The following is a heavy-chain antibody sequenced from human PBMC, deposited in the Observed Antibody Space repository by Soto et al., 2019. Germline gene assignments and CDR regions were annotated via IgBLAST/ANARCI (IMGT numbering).Heavy chain of an antibody. CDR2: IYYSGST. Sequence: TSETLSLTCTVSGGSISSSSYYWGWIRQPPGKGLEWIGSIYYSGSTYYNPSLKSRVTISVDTSKNQFSLKLSSVTAADTAVYYCARRTLYYDILTGYFMYYFDYWGQGTLVTVSS. CDR1: GGSISSSSYY. D-gene: IGHD3-9*01. J-gene: IGHJ4*02. V-gene: IGHV4-39*01. CDR3: ARRTLYYDILTGYFMYYFDY.